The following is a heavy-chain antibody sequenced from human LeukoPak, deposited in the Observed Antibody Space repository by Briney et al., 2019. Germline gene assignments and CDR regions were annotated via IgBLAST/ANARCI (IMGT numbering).Heavy chain of an antibody. V-gene: IGHV4-31*03. CDR2: IYYSGST. J-gene: IGHJ6*02. CDR1: GGSISSGGYY. D-gene: IGHD2-15*01. Sequence: PSETLPLTCTVSGGSISSGGYYWSWIRQHPGKGLEWIGYIYYSGSTYYNPSLKSRVTISVDTSKNQFSLKLSSVTAADTAVYYCARTLVVDGMDVWGQGTTVTVSS. CDR3: ARTLVVDGMDV.